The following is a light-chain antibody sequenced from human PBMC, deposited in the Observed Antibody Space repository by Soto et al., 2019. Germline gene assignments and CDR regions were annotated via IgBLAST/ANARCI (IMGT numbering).Light chain of an antibody. CDR3: SSYAGSSTYV. J-gene: IGLJ1*01. CDR2: EVS. CDR1: SSDVGGYDY. V-gene: IGLV2-8*01. Sequence: QSALTQPPSASGSPGQSVTISCTGTSSDVGGYDYVSWYQQHPGKAPKLMIYEVSKRPSGVPDRFSGSKSGNTASLTVSGLQAEDEADYYCSSYAGSSTYVFGTGTTLTVL.